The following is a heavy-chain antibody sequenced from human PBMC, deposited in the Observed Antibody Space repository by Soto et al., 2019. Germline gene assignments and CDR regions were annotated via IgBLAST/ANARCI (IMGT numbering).Heavy chain of an antibody. J-gene: IGHJ4*02. D-gene: IGHD6-25*01. CDR3: ARHRYRSGFDY. V-gene: IGHV3-48*01. CDR1: GFTFSSYS. CDR2: ISSSSRTI. Sequence: GGSLRLSCAASGFTFSSYSMNWARQAPGKGLEWISYISSSSRTIYYPDSVKGRFTISRDNAKNSLYLQMDSLRAEDTAVYYCARHRYRSGFDYRGQGTLLTLSS.